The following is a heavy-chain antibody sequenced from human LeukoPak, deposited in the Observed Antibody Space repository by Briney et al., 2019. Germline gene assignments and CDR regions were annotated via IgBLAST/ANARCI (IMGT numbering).Heavy chain of an antibody. V-gene: IGHV4-38-2*02. Sequence: SETLSLTCTVSGYSISSGYYWGWIRQSPGKGLEWIGSVYLSGSAYYNPSLKSRVTLSVDTSKNVFSLKLRSVTAADTAVYYCARETRPNFYDTDSSGGFDYWGQGTLVTVSS. CDR3: ARETRPNFYDTDSSGGFDY. CDR1: GYSISSGYY. D-gene: IGHD3-22*01. J-gene: IGHJ4*02. CDR2: VYLSGSA.